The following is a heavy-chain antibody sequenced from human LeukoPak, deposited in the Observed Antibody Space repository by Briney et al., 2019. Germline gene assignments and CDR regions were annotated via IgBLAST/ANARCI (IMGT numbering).Heavy chain of an antibody. V-gene: IGHV3-23*01. CDR3: ASKDWHTPTYYFDY. CDR1: GFTFSSYA. J-gene: IGHJ4*02. CDR2: ISGSGGST. D-gene: IGHD2-2*02. Sequence: GGSLRLSCAASGFTFSSYAMSWVRQAPGKGLEWVSAISGSGGSTYYADSVKGRFTISRDNSKNTLYLQMNSLRAEDTAVYYCASKDWHTPTYYFDYWGQGTLATVSS.